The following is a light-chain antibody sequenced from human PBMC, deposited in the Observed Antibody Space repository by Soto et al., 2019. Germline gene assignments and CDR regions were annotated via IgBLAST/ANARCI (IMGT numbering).Light chain of an antibody. CDR3: MQSTQLPPT. J-gene: IGKJ5*01. CDR1: LSLLHITGETF. V-gene: IGKV2D-29*02. Sequence: DVVMTQTPLSLSVAPGQPASISCKSSLSLLHITGETFLFWYLQKPGQSPQLLIYEVSTRVSGVPDRFSGSGSGTDFTLEISRVGTDDVGIYYCMQSTQLPPTFGQGTRLGIE. CDR2: EVS.